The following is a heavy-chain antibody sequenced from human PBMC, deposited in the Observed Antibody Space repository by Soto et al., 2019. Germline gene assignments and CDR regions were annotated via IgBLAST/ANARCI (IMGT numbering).Heavy chain of an antibody. Sequence: ASVKVSCKASGYTFTSYGISWVLQAPGQGLEWMGWISAYNGNTNYAQKLQGRVTMTTDTSTSTAYMELRSLRSDDTAVYYCARSGYDYVWGSSAFDYWGQGTQVTVSS. D-gene: IGHD3-16*01. CDR2: ISAYNGNT. CDR3: ARSGYDYVWGSSAFDY. J-gene: IGHJ4*02. CDR1: GYTFTSYG. V-gene: IGHV1-18*04.